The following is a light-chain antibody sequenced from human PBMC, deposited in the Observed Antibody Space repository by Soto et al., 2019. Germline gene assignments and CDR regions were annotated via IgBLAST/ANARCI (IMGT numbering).Light chain of an antibody. CDR2: STS. V-gene: IGLV7-43*01. CDR1: TGAVTSGYY. CDR3: LLYYGGVNWV. Sequence: QAVVTQEPSLTVSPGGTVTLTCASSTGAVTSGYYPNWFQQKPGQAPRALIYSTSNNHSWTPARFSGSLLGGKAALTLSGVQPEDEAEYYCLLYYGGVNWVFGGGTKLIVL. J-gene: IGLJ3*02.